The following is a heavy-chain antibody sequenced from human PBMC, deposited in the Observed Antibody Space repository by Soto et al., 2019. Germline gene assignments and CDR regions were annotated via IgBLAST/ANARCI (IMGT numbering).Heavy chain of an antibody. Sequence: QVQLVQSGAEVKKPGSSVKLSCKTSGGTFRNYAINWVRQAPGHGLEWMGGSSPVFGTANYAQTFQGRFTITADESTSTAYMELSSLRSEDTAVYYCAIPLPKQQLVRGAFDHWGQGTLVTVAS. J-gene: IGHJ4*02. CDR3: AIPLPKQQLVRGAFDH. V-gene: IGHV1-69*01. D-gene: IGHD6-13*01. CDR1: GGTFRNYA. CDR2: SSPVFGTA.